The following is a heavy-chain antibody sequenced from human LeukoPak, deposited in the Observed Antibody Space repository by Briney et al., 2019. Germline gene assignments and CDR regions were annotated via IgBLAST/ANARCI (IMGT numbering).Heavy chain of an antibody. CDR2: IYYSGST. V-gene: IGHV4-39*01. CDR3: ASEVEGYFDY. CDR1: GGSISSSSYY. Sequence: SETLSLTCTVSGGSISSSSYYWGWIRQPPGKGLEWIGSIYYSGSTYYNPSLKSRVTISVDTSKNQFSLKLSSVTAADTAVYYCASEVEGYFDYWGQGTLATVSS. J-gene: IGHJ4*02.